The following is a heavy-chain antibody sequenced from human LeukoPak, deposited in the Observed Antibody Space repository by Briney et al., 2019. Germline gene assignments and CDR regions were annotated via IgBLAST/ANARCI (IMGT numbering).Heavy chain of an antibody. J-gene: IGHJ4*02. CDR3: ARGRGGEGATIDY. D-gene: IGHD1-26*01. Sequence: GGSLRLSCAASGFTFSSYSMNWVRQAPGKRLEWVSSITSSSTNTYYAASVNGRFTIYRDNAKNSLYLQIESLRAEDTAVYYCARGRGGEGATIDYWGEGTLVTVSS. CDR2: ITSSSTNT. V-gene: IGHV3-21*01. CDR1: GFTFSSYS.